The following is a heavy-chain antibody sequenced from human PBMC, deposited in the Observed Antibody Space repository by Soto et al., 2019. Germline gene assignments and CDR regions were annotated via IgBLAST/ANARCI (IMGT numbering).Heavy chain of an antibody. D-gene: IGHD1-26*01. CDR2: INPNSGGT. CDR1: GYTFTGYY. V-gene: IGHV1-2*02. CDR3: ASGLSGRRTGDAFDI. Sequence: ASVKVSCKASGYTFTGYYMHWVRQAPGQGLEWMGWINPNSGGTNYAQKFQGRVTMTRDTSISTAYMELSRLRSDDTAVYYCASGLSGRRTGDAFDIWGQGTMVTVSS. J-gene: IGHJ3*02.